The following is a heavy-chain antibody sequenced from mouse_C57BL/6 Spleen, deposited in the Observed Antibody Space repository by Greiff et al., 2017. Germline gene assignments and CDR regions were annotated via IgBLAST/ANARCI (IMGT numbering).Heavy chain of an antibody. Sequence: QVQLQQSGPGLVQPSQSLSITCTVSGFSLTSYGVHWVRQSPGKGLEWLGVIWSGGSTDYNAAFISRLSISKDNSKSQVFFKMNSLQADDTAIDYCARPVLDYGSSGYFDVWGTGTTVTVSS. CDR2: IWSGGST. V-gene: IGHV2-2*01. CDR3: ARPVLDYGSSGYFDV. D-gene: IGHD1-1*01. J-gene: IGHJ1*03. CDR1: GFSLTSYG.